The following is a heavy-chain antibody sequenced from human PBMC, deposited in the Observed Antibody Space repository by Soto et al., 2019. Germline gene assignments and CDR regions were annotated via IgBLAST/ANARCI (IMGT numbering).Heavy chain of an antibody. CDR3: TTDPGPYSSSWYRDY. V-gene: IGHV3-15*07. Sequence: PGGSLRLSCAASGFTFSNAWMNWVRQAPGKGLEWVGRIKSKTDGGTTDYAAPVKGRFTISRDDSKNTLYLQMNSLKTEDTAVYYCTTDPGPYSSSWYRDYWGQGTLVTVSS. D-gene: IGHD6-13*01. J-gene: IGHJ4*02. CDR2: IKSKTDGGTT. CDR1: GFTFSNAW.